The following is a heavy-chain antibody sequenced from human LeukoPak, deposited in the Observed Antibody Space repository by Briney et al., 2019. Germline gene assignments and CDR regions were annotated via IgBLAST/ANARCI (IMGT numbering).Heavy chain of an antibody. CDR2: IIPMFGTT. CDR3: ARDGSGSYYNAYYYYYYMDV. D-gene: IGHD3-10*01. CDR1: GGTLRNYG. J-gene: IGHJ6*03. Sequence: SVKVSCKASGGTLRNYGLNWVRQAPGQGLEWMGGIIPMFGTTNYAQKFQGRVTITADRSTSTAYMELSSLRSEDTAVYYCARDGSGSYYNAYYYYYYMDVWGKGTTVTISS. V-gene: IGHV1-69*06.